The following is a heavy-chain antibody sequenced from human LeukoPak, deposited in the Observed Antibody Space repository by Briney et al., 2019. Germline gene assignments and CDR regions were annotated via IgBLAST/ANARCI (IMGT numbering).Heavy chain of an antibody. CDR2: ISSSGSTI. D-gene: IGHD3-10*01. V-gene: IGHV3-11*01. CDR3: ARYRLLWFGELFSYYYYGMDV. CDR1: GFTFSDYY. Sequence: GGSLRLSCAASGFTFSDYYMSWIRQAPGKGLEWVSYISSSGSTIYYADSVKGRFTISRDNAKNSLYLQMNSLRAEDTAVYYYARYRLLWFGELFSYYYYGMDVWGQGTTVTVSS. J-gene: IGHJ6*02.